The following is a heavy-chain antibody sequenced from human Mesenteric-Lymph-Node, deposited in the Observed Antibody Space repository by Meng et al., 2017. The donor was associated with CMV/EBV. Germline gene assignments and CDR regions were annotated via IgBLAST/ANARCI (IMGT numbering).Heavy chain of an antibody. CDR2: INPKTGGR. D-gene: IGHD3-9*01. CDR1: GYTFIDYY. CDR3: ARDRDTDWYSPFDY. V-gene: IGHV1-2*06. J-gene: IGHJ4*02. Sequence: QVQLVQSGAEVKTPGALLRVSGKSSGYTFIDYYINWVRQAPGQGLEWMGRINPKTGGRSYAQNFQGRVTMTRDTSINTAYMEVNRLNSDDTAMYYCARDRDTDWYSPFDYWGPGTLVTVSS.